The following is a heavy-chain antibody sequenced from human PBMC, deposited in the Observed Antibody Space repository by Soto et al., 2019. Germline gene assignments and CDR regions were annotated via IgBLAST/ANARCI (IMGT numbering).Heavy chain of an antibody. J-gene: IGHJ5*02. V-gene: IGHV3-23*01. CDR1: GVTFGTTD. CDR3: VKNSGWFNT. D-gene: IGHD3-10*01. CDR2: IDGSGGIT. Sequence: QLLQSGGGLVQPGGSLTLSCAASGVTFGTTDMSWVRQAPREGLEWVSTIDGSGGITYYADSVKGRFTISRDNSRNTVYRRMNSLRGDDTALYYCVKNSGWFNTWGQGALGTVSS.